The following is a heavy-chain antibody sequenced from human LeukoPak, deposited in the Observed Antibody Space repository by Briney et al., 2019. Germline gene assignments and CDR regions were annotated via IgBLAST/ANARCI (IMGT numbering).Heavy chain of an antibody. J-gene: IGHJ6*03. CDR2: INHSGST. Sequence: PSETLSLTCAVYGGSFSGYYWSWIRQPPGKGLEWIGEINHSGSTNYNPSLKRRVTISVDRSKNQFSLKLSSVTAAGTAVYYCAREPKIVVAGPGPYYHYYYYMDVWDKGTMVTVSS. CDR3: AREPKIVVAGPGPYYHYYYYMDV. D-gene: IGHD6-19*01. V-gene: IGHV4-34*01. CDR1: GGSFSGYY.